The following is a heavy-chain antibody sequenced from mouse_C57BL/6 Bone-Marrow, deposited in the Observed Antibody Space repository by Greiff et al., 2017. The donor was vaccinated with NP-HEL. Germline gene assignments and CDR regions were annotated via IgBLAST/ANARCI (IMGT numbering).Heavy chain of an antibody. CDR2: INPYNGGT. CDR3: ARWDYGSSYKDY. V-gene: IGHV1-19*01. D-gene: IGHD1-1*01. Sequence: VQLKQSGPVLVKPGASVKMSCKASGYTFTDYYMNWVKQSHGKSLEWLGVINPYNGGTSYNQKFKGKATLTVDKSSSTAYMELNSLTSEDSAIYYCARWDYGSSYKDYWGQGTTLTVSS. J-gene: IGHJ2*01. CDR1: GYTFTDYY.